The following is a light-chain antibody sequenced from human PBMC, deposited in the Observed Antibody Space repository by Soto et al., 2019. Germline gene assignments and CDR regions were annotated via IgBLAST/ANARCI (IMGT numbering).Light chain of an antibody. CDR3: LSYTSSRAYV. CDR1: SSDVGGYNY. Sequence: QSVLTQPASVSGSPGQSITISCTGTSSDVGGYNYVTWYQQHPGKAPKLMIYDVSNRPSGVSNRFSGSKSGNTASLTISGLQTEDEADYYCLSYTSSRAYVFGTGTQLTVL. J-gene: IGLJ1*01. V-gene: IGLV2-14*03. CDR2: DVS.